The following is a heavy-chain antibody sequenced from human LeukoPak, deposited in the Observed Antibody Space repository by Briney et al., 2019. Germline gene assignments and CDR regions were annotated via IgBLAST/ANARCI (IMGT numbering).Heavy chain of an antibody. CDR1: GGSFSGYY. Sequence: PSETLSLTCAVYGGSFSGYYWSWIRQPPGKGLEWIGEINHSGSTNYNPSLKSRVTISVDTSKNQFSLKLSSVTAADTAVYYCARAWYSSSWYRFYGMDVWGQGTTVTVSS. CDR3: ARAWYSSSWYRFYGMDV. CDR2: INHSGST. J-gene: IGHJ6*02. V-gene: IGHV4-34*01. D-gene: IGHD6-13*01.